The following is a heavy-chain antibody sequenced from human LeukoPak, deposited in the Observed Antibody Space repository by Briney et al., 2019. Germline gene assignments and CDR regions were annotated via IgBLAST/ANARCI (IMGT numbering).Heavy chain of an antibody. Sequence: SETLSLTCTVSGGSISSYYWSWIRQPPGKGLEWIGYIYTSGSTNYNPSLKSRVTISVDTSKNQFSLKLSSVTAADTAVYYCARHWLAVGASPRAYYYYYMDVWGKGTTVTVSS. CDR3: ARHWLAVGASPRAYYYYYMDV. V-gene: IGHV4-4*09. D-gene: IGHD1-26*01. J-gene: IGHJ6*03. CDR2: IYTSGST. CDR1: GGSISSYY.